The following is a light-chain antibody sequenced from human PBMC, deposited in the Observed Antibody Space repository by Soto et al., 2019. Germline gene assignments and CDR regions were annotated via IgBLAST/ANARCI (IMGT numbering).Light chain of an antibody. CDR2: DVS. CDR3: SSYTSSSSWV. CDR1: SSDVGGYNY. V-gene: IGLV2-14*03. J-gene: IGLJ3*02. Sequence: QSALTQHASVSGSPGQSITISCTGTSSDVGGYNYVSWYQHHPGKAPKLMIYDVSNRPSGVSNRFSGSKSGNTASLTISGLQAEDEADYYCSSYTSSSSWVFGGGTKVTVL.